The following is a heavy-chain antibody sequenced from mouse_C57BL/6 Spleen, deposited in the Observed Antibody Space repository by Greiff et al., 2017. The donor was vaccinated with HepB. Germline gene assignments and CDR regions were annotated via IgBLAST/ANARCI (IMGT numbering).Heavy chain of an antibody. J-gene: IGHJ3*01. Sequence: VKLKQSGAELVRPGASVTLSCKASGYTFTDYEMHWVKQTPVHGLKWIGAIDPETGGTAYNQKFKGKAILTADKSSSTAYMELRSLTSEDSAVYYCTKAYYYGSSYWFAYWSQGTLVTVSA. V-gene: IGHV1-15*01. CDR1: GYTFTDYE. CDR2: IDPETGGT. D-gene: IGHD1-1*01. CDR3: TKAYYYGSSYWFAY.